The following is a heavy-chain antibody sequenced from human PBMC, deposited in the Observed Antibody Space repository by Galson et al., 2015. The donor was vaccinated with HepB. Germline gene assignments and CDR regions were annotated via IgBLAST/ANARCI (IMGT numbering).Heavy chain of an antibody. Sequence: SVKVSCKASGYTLIGEGVNWVRQVPGQGLEWMGWISGDNGKTKYAQKFQGRLTLTTETSSSTTYMDLKSLRSDDTAVYYCAGPRNSGGWYRFDYWGQGTLVTVSP. CDR2: ISGDNGKT. V-gene: IGHV1-18*01. J-gene: IGHJ4*02. CDR3: AGPRNSGGWYRFDY. D-gene: IGHD6-19*01. CDR1: GYTLIGEG.